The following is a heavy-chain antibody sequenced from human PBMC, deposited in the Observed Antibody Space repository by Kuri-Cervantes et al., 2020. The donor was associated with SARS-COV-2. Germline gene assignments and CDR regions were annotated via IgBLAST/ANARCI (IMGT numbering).Heavy chain of an antibody. CDR2: VTDDGGST. J-gene: IGHJ6*03. CDR1: GFTFDDYA. D-gene: IGHD3-3*01. Sequence: GGSLRLSCAASGFTFDDYAMHWVRQAPGKGLEWVSGVTDDGGSTFYADSVKGRFSISRDNSKNILYLQMNSLRADDTAVYRCARDLFGNIAWFYMDAWGKGTTVTVSS. V-gene: IGHV3-23*01. CDR3: ARDLFGNIAWFYMDA.